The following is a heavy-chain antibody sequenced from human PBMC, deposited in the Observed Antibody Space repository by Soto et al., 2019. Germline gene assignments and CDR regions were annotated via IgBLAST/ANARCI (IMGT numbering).Heavy chain of an antibody. J-gene: IGHJ4*02. D-gene: IGHD6-25*01. Sequence: ASVKVSCKASGYTFNTYDIYWMRQATGHGLEWMGWMNPYNGNTGYAQKVQGRVTVTRNTSISTVYMELSGLRPDDTAVYYCARRKERSGPHYFDYWGQGSQVTVSS. CDR2: MNPYNGNT. CDR1: GYTFNTYD. CDR3: ARRKERSGPHYFDY. V-gene: IGHV1-8*01.